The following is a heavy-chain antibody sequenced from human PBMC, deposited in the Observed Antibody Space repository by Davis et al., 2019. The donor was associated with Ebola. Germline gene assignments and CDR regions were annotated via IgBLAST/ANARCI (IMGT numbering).Heavy chain of an antibody. CDR3: ARDKRSRWYGGMDV. D-gene: IGHD3-10*01. Sequence: GESLKISCAASGFTLTDYSMRWIRQAPGSGLAWVASIRSSDPTIYYSAPVKGRFTVSRDNAKNSLYLQMNSLRAEDTAVYYCARDKRSRWYGGMDVWGQGTTVTVSS. J-gene: IGHJ6*02. V-gene: IGHV3-11*01. CDR1: GFTLTDYS. CDR2: IRSSDPTI.